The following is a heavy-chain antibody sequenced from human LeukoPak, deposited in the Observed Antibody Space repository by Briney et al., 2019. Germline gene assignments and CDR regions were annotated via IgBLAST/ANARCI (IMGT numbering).Heavy chain of an antibody. J-gene: IGHJ4*02. V-gene: IGHV3-30*02. CDR3: SIRPLSEVSY. CDR1: GFTFSSYG. CDR2: IRSDGSDK. Sequence: GGSLTLSCAASGFTFSSYGMHWVRQAPGKGLECVAFIRSDGSDKFYADSVKGRFTISRDNSKNTLYLQMNSLRAEDTAVYYCSIRPLSEVSYWGQGTLVTVSS.